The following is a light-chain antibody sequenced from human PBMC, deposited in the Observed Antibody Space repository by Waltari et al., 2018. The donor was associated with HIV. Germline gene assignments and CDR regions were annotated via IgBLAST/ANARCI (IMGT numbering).Light chain of an antibody. CDR1: SANIATYNL. J-gene: IGLJ3*02. CDR3: CSYGRSGILV. V-gene: IGLV2-23*02. CDR2: EVT. Sequence: QSALTQPASLSGSLGQSITISCSGSSANIATYNLVSWYQHHPARTPKLIIYEVTERPSGVSNLFSGSKSSNTSSLTISGLHADDEADYYCCSYGRSGILVFGVGTRLTVL.